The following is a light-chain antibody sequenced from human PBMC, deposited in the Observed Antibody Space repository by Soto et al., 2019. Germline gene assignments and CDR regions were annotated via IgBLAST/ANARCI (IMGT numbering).Light chain of an antibody. CDR2: DVT. CDR1: SSDIGAYHY. V-gene: IGLV2-14*03. J-gene: IGLJ2*01. Sequence: QSALTQPASVSGSPGQSITISCTGTSSDIGAYHYVSWYQRHPGKAPRLMIYDVTNRPSGVSNRFSGSKSGNTASLTVSGLQAEDEADYYCSSYSNTRTLVFGGGTQLTVL. CDR3: SSYSNTRTLV.